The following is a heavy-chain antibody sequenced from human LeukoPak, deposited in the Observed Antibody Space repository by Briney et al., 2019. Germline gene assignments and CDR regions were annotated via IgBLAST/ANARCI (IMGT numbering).Heavy chain of an antibody. J-gene: IGHJ3*02. CDR3: ARSELPLDAFDI. D-gene: IGHD2-15*01. V-gene: IGHV3-74*01. CDR1: GFTFSSYW. Sequence: QSGGSLRLSCAASGFTFSSYWMHWVRQAPGKRLVWVSRINSDGSSTSYADSVKGRFTISRDNAKNTLYLQMNSLRAEDTAVYYCARSELPLDAFDIWGQGTMVTVSS. CDR2: INSDGSST.